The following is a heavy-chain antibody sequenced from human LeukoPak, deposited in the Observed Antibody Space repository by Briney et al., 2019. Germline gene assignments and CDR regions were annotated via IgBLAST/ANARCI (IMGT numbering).Heavy chain of an antibody. CDR3: ARDEGDYVWGSLSI. CDR1: GFTFSSYE. D-gene: IGHD3-16*01. Sequence: GGSLRLSCAASGFTFSSYEMNWVRQAPGKGLEWVSYISSSGSTIYYADSVKGRFTISRDNAKNSLYLQMNSLRAEDTAVYYCARDEGDYVWGSLSIWGQGTLATVSS. V-gene: IGHV3-48*03. CDR2: ISSSGSTI. J-gene: IGHJ4*02.